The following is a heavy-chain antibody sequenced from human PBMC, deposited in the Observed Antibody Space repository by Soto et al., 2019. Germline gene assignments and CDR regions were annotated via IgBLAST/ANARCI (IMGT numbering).Heavy chain of an antibody. D-gene: IGHD6-13*01. Sequence: ESGGGLVQPGGSLRLSCAASGFTFSNYAVTWFPKAPGRGREWVPTISGSGGSTYYADSVKGRFTISRDNSKNTLYLQMNSLRAEDTAVYYCAKDQGSSWYEIDYWGQGTLVTVSS. CDR1: GFTFSNYA. J-gene: IGHJ4*02. CDR3: AKDQGSSWYEIDY. V-gene: IGHV3-23*01. CDR2: ISGSGGST.